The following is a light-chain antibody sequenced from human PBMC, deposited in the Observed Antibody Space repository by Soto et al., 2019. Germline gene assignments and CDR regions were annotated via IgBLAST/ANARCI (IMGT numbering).Light chain of an antibody. CDR1: QSVSSHY. J-gene: IGKJ1*01. Sequence: TQSPSTLSASVGDRVIITCRASQSVSSHYLAWYQQKPGQAPRLLIFGASNRATGIPDRFSGSGSGTDFTLTISRLEPEDFAVYYCQQYGSSPRTFGQGTKVEIK. CDR3: QQYGSSPRT. CDR2: GAS. V-gene: IGKV3-20*01.